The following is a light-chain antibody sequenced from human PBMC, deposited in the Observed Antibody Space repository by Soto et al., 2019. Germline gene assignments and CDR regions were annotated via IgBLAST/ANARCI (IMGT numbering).Light chain of an antibody. V-gene: IGLV2-14*01. J-gene: IGLJ1*01. CDR1: SSDVGGYNY. CDR2: EVS. CDR3: SSYTSSSTLRV. Sequence: QSALTQPASVSGSPGQSITISCTGTSSDVGGYNYVSWYQQHPGKAPKLMIYEVSNRPSGVSNRFSGSKSGNTASLTISGLQADDEADYYCSSYTSSSTLRVFGTGTKLTVL.